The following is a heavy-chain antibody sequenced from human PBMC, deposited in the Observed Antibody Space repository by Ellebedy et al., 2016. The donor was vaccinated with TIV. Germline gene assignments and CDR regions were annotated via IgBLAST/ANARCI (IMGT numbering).Heavy chain of an antibody. V-gene: IGHV4-39*07. J-gene: IGHJ4*02. CDR1: GGSISSSSYY. CDR3: TRGGTSYSDY. Sequence: SETLSLTCTVSGGSISSSSYYWGWIRQSPGKGLEWIGSIYYSGSTYYNPSLKSRITISVDTSKNQFSLKLSSVTAAATAMYYCTRGGTSYSDYWGQGTLVTVSS. D-gene: IGHD1-1*01. CDR2: IYYSGST.